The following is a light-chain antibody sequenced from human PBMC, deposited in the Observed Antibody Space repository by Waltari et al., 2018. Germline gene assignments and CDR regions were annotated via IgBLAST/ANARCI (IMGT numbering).Light chain of an antibody. Sequence: EVVMTQSPATLSVSPGESDTLSCRASQNVKRNLAWYQQKPGQAPRLLVHGSSTRTTSTPARFSGSGSGTEFILTITSLQSEDVGIYYCQHYNGWPPYSFGQGTKLEI. CDR1: QNVKRN. CDR2: GSS. CDR3: QHYNGWPPYS. J-gene: IGKJ2*03. V-gene: IGKV3-15*01.